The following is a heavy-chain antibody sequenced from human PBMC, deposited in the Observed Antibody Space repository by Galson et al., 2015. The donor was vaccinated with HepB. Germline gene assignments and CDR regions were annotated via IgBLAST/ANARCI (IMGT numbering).Heavy chain of an antibody. CDR1: GDTFSTHA. CDR3: ARTGGKLWSAEEGYYFDS. Sequence: SVKVSCKASGDTFSTHAISWVRQAPGQGLEWMGGIIPIFATPKYAQKFQGRVTITADESTRTAYMELSSLRSEDTAVYYCARTGGKLWSAEEGYYFDSWGQGTLVTVSS. V-gene: IGHV1-69*13. D-gene: IGHD3-10*01. CDR2: IIPIFATP. J-gene: IGHJ4*02.